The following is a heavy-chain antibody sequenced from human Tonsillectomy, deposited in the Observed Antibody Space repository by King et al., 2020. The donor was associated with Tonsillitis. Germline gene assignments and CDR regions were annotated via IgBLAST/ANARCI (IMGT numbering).Heavy chain of an antibody. D-gene: IGHD5-24*01. Sequence: LQLQESGPGLVKPSQTLSLTCTVSGGSISSGDYYWSWIRQPPGKGLEWIGYIYYSGGTYYNPSLQSRVTISVDKSQKQFPLKLSSVTAADTAVYYCVGYNSFDYMDVWGKGTTVTVSS. CDR2: IYYSGGT. V-gene: IGHV4-30-4*01. J-gene: IGHJ6*03. CDR3: VGYNSFDYMDV. CDR1: GGSISSGDYY.